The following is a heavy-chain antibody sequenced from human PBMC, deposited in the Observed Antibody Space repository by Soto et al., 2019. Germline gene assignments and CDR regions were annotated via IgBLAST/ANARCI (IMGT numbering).Heavy chain of an antibody. CDR3: TRQAVDIWTGYWTCFDY. D-gene: IGHD3-9*01. J-gene: IGHJ4*02. Sequence: GGSLRLSCTASGFTFGDYAMSWFRQAPGKGLEWVGFIRSKAYGGTTEYAASVKGRFTISRDDSKSIAYLQMNSLKTEDTAVYYCTRQAVDIWTGYWTCFDYWGQGTLVTVSP. V-gene: IGHV3-49*03. CDR2: IRSKAYGGTT. CDR1: GFTFGDYA.